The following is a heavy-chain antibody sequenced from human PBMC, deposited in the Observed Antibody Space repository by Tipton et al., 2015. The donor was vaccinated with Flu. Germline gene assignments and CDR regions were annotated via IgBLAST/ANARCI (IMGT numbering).Heavy chain of an antibody. J-gene: IGHJ4*02. CDR3: AKSHRFIDVLTRRFVYYFDY. V-gene: IGHV3-53*01. Sequence: GSLRLSCAVSGFTVSTNFMSWVRQAPGKGLEWVSIIYSGGTTYYADSVKGRFTISRDNSKNTLFLQMDSLRAEDTAVYYCAKSHRFIDVLTRRFVYYFDYWGQGALVTVSS. CDR2: IYSGGTT. CDR1: GFTVSTNF. D-gene: IGHD3-9*01.